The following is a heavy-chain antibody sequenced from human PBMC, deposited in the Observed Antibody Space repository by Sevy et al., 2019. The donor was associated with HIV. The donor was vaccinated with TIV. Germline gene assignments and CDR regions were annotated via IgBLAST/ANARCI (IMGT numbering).Heavy chain of an antibody. CDR3: ARDKEEWPDNYYGMDV. J-gene: IGHJ6*02. Sequence: GGSLRLSCAASGFTFSSYGMHWVRQAPGKGLEWVAVIWYDGSNKYYADSMKGRFTISRDNSKNTLYLQMNSLRAEDTAVYYCARDKEEWPDNYYGMDVWGQGTTVTVSS. V-gene: IGHV3-33*01. CDR2: IWYDGSNK. D-gene: IGHD3-3*01. CDR1: GFTFSSYG.